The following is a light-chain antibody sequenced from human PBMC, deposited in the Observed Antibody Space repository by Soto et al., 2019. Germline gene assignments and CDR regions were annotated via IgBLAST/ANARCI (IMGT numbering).Light chain of an antibody. J-gene: IGKJ5*01. CDR3: QQSYTTPPIT. V-gene: IGKV4-1*01. CDR2: WAS. Sequence: DIEMSQSPDSLAVSLGGRATINCKSSQSLLSTSTNRNHLAWYQQKTGQPPKLLIYWASTRESGVPDRISASGSGTNFTLVISSVQAEDVALYYCQQSYTTPPITFGQGTRLEIK. CDR1: QSLLSTSTNRNH.